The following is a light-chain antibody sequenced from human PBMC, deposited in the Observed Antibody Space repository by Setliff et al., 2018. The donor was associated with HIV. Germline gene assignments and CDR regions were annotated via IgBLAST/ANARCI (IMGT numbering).Light chain of an antibody. CDR2: DVS. J-gene: IGLJ1*01. CDR1: SSDVGTYNF. Sequence: QSVLTQPASVSGSPGQSITISCTGTSSDVGTYNFVSWYQQHPGKAPKLMISDVSNRPSGVSNRFSGSKSGSTASLTISGLQAEDEADYYCSSYTSTTPLYVFGTGTKVTVL. CDR3: SSYTSTTPLYV. V-gene: IGLV2-14*03.